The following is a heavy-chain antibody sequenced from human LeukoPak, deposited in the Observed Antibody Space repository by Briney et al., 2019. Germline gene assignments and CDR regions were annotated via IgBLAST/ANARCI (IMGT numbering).Heavy chain of an antibody. J-gene: IGHJ4*02. CDR3: ARGDPIYDFWSGGDH. D-gene: IGHD3-3*01. V-gene: IGHV3-7*01. CDR2: IKQDGSEK. CDR1: GLIFSNYW. Sequence: GGSLRLSCAASGLIFSNYWMSWVRQAPGKGLEWVANIKQDGSEKYYVDSVKGRFTISRDNARNFLYLQMNSLRAEDTAVYYCARGDPIYDFWSGGDHWGQGSLVSVSS.